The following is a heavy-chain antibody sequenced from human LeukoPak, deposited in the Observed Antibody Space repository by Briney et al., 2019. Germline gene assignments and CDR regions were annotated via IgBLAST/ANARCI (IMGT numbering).Heavy chain of an antibody. CDR3: ATAPHVNYFDF. Sequence: SETLSLTCAVSGGSISSGGYSWSWIRQPPGKGLEWIGYISYSGSTNYNHSLKSRVTISIDTSKNQFSLKLSSVTAADTAVYYCATAPHVNYFDFWGQGALVTVST. V-gene: IGHV4-61*08. J-gene: IGHJ4*02. D-gene: IGHD2/OR15-2a*01. CDR2: ISYSGST. CDR1: GGSISSGGYS.